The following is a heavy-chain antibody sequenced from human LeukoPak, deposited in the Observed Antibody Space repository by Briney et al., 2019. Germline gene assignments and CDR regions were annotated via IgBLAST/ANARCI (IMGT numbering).Heavy chain of an antibody. D-gene: IGHD2-2*01. CDR1: GYTFTGYY. CDR3: ASLGYCSSTSCYGGEYYYYGMDV. CDR2: INPNSGGT. Sequence: ASVKVSCKASGYTFTGYYMHWVRQAPGQGLEWMGWINPNSGGTNYAQKFQGRVTMTRDTSISTAYMELSRLRSDDTAVYYCASLGYCSSTSCYGGEYYYYGMDVWGQGTTVTVSS. J-gene: IGHJ6*02. V-gene: IGHV1-2*02.